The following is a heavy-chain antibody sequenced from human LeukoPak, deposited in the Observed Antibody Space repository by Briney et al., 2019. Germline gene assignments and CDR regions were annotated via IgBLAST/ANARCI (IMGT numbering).Heavy chain of an antibody. Sequence: PSQTLSLTCTVSGGSISSGDYYWSWIRQPPGKGLEWIVYIYYSGSTYYNPSLKSRVTISVDTSKNQFSLKLSSVTAADTAVYYCARGEEYSYGLGIIDYWGQGILVTVSS. D-gene: IGHD5-18*01. V-gene: IGHV4-30-4*08. CDR1: GGSISSGDYY. CDR3: ARGEEYSYGLGIIDY. J-gene: IGHJ4*02. CDR2: IYYSGST.